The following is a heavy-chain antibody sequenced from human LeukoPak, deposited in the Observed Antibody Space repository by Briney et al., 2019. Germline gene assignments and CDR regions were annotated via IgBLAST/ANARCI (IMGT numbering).Heavy chain of an antibody. D-gene: IGHD3-10*01. J-gene: IGHJ4*02. Sequence: GGSLRLSCAASGFTFSSSWMSWVRQAPGKGLEWVANIKQDGSEKYYVDSVKGRFTISRDNAKNSLYLQMNSLRAEDTAVYYCARSLLLWFGERSVFDYWGQGTLVTVSS. CDR3: ARSLLLWFGERSVFDY. V-gene: IGHV3-7*01. CDR1: GFTFSSSW. CDR2: IKQDGSEK.